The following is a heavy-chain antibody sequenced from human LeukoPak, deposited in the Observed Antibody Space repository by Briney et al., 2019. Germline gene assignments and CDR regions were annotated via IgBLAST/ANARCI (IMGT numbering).Heavy chain of an antibody. J-gene: IGHJ4*02. CDR3: ARGSVLTMVRGIIRSLDY. V-gene: IGHV4-34*01. CDR1: GGSFSGYY. Sequence: SETLSLTCAVYGGSFSGYYWTWIRQPPGKGLEWIGEIKQSGSTNYNPSLKSRVTISVDTSKNQFSLNLISVTAADTAVYYCARGSVLTMVRGIIRSLDYWGQGTLVTVS. D-gene: IGHD3-10*01. CDR2: IKQSGST.